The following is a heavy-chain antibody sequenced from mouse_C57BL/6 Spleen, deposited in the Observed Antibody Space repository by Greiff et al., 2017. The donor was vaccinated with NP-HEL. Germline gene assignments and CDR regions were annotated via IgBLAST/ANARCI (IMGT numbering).Heavy chain of an antibody. V-gene: IGHV1-52*01. Sequence: QVQLQQPGAELVRPGSSVKLSCKASGYTFTSYWMHWVKQRPIQGLEWIGNIDPSDSETHYNQKFKDKATLTVDKSSSTAYMQLSSLTSEDSAVYYCARTTVVGQGFADWGQGTLVTVSA. J-gene: IGHJ3*01. CDR3: ARTTVVGQGFAD. CDR1: GYTFTSYW. D-gene: IGHD1-1*01. CDR2: IDPSDSET.